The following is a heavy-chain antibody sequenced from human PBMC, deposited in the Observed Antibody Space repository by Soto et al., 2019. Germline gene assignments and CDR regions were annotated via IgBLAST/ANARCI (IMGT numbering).Heavy chain of an antibody. Sequence: QVQLQESGPGLVKPSETLSLTCTVSGGSVSSGSFYWSWIRQPPGKGLEWIGNFYYRGSTNYTPSLTSRVTIAIDTSKYQFSLRLTAVTPADTAVYYCARVRASSTGRDEFDTWGQGTNVTVAS. V-gene: IGHV4-61*01. CDR3: ARVRASSTGRDEFDT. D-gene: IGHD1-1*01. J-gene: IGHJ5*02. CDR1: GGSVSSGSFY. CDR2: FYYRGST.